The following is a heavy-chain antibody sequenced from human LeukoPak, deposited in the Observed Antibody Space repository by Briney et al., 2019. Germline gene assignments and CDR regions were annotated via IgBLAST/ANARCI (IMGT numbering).Heavy chain of an antibody. D-gene: IGHD5-18*01. J-gene: IGHJ4*02. CDR3: ARDRNTEFDY. V-gene: IGHV3-30*03. Sequence: TGGSLRLSCAASGFTFSSYGMHWVRQAPGKGLEWVAVISYDGSNKYYADSVKGRFTISRDNAKNSLYLQMNSLRAEDTAVYYCARDRNTEFDYWGQGTLVTVSS. CDR1: GFTFSSYG. CDR2: ISYDGSNK.